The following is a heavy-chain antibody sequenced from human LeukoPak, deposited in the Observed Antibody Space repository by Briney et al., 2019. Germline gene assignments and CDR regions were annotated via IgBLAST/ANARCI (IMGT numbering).Heavy chain of an antibody. V-gene: IGHV4-39*07. D-gene: IGHD3-9*01. CDR3: ARDRDTYDILTGYYNRGYFDY. CDR2: IYYSGST. J-gene: IGHJ4*02. CDR1: GGSISSGGYS. Sequence: PSETLSLTCAVSGGSISSGGYSWSWIRQPPGKGLEWIGSIYYSGSTYYNPSLKSRVTISVDTSKNQFSLKLSSVTAADTAVYYCARDRDTYDILTGYYNRGYFDYWGQGTLVTVSS.